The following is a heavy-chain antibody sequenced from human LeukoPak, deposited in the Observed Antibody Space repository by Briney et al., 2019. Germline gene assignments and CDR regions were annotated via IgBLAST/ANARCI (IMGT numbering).Heavy chain of an antibody. CDR2: ISGSGGST. J-gene: IGHJ4*02. CDR1: GFTFSSYA. D-gene: IGHD3-22*01. V-gene: IGHV3-23*01. Sequence: GGSLRLSCAASGFTFSSYAMSWVRQAPGKGLEWVSAISGSGGSTYYADSVKGRFTISRDNSKDTLYLQMNSLRAEDTAVYYCARDPGAYYYDSSGYYHDYWGQGTLVTVSS. CDR3: ARDPGAYYYDSSGYYHDY.